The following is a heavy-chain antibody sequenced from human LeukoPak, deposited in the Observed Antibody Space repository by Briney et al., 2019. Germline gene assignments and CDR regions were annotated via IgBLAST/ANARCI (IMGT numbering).Heavy chain of an antibody. Sequence: ASVTVSCKASGYPFTAYYLHWVRQAPGQGLEWMGWINPSSGDTDYAQTFQGRVTLTSDASITTAYLELSSLTSADTAVYYCARKKQLIYDVGFDPWGQGTLVTVSS. CDR1: GYPFTAYY. CDR3: ARKKQLIYDVGFDP. CDR2: INPSSGDT. D-gene: IGHD2-2*02. V-gene: IGHV1-2*02. J-gene: IGHJ5*02.